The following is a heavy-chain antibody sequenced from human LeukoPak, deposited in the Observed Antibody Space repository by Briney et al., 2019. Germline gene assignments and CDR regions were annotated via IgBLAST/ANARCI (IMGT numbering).Heavy chain of an antibody. CDR2: IKQDGSEK. J-gene: IGHJ6*03. CDR3: ARDPNYDFWSGSADWYYYYYMDV. Sequence: PGGSLRLSCAASGFTFSSYWMSWVRQAPGKGLEWVANIKQDGSEKYYVDSVKGRFTISRDNAKNSLYLQMNSLRAEDTAVYYCARDPNYDFWSGSADWYYYYYMDVWGKGTTVTVSS. CDR1: GFTFSSYW. D-gene: IGHD3-3*01. V-gene: IGHV3-7*01.